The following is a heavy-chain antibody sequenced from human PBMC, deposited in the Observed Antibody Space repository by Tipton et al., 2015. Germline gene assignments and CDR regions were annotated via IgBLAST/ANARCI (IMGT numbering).Heavy chain of an antibody. CDR1: GFTLNRYA. Sequence: GSLRLSCSAAGFTLNRYAMNWVRQAPGKGLEYVSAISSNGYNTYYADSVKGRFTISRDNSKNTLYLQMSSLRAEDTAVYYCAKDREASAIEFAGYASHIWGQGTMVTVS. J-gene: IGHJ3*02. CDR2: ISSNGYNT. D-gene: IGHD2-15*01. CDR3: AKDREASAIEFAGYASHI. V-gene: IGHV3-64*04.